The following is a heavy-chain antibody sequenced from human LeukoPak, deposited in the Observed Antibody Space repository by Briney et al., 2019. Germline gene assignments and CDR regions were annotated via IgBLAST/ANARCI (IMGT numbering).Heavy chain of an antibody. CDR3: ARRGGYDSSGHYFDY. D-gene: IGHD3-22*01. Sequence: ASVTVSCKASGGTFSSYAISWVRQAPGQGLEWMGGIIPIFGTANYAQKFQGRVTITTDESTSTAYMELSSLRSEDTAVYYCARRGGYDSSGHYFDYWGQGTLVTVSS. CDR2: IIPIFGTA. V-gene: IGHV1-69*05. CDR1: GGTFSSYA. J-gene: IGHJ4*02.